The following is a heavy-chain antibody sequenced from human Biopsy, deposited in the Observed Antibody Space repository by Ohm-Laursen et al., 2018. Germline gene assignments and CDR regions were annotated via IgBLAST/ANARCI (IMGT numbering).Heavy chain of an antibody. V-gene: IGHV3-9*01. Sequence: SLRLSCAASGFIFDDYAMHWVRQAPGKGLEWVSSITWNSDTIDYADSVKGRFTISRDNTNKSLYLQMNSLRAEDTALYYCAKARVAIKYFDIWGRGTLVTVSS. CDR2: ITWNSDTI. CDR1: GFIFDDYA. J-gene: IGHJ2*01. D-gene: IGHD2-15*01. CDR3: AKARVAIKYFDI.